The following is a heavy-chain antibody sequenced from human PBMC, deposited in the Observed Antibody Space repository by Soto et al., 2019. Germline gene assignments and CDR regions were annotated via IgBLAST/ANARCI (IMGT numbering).Heavy chain of an antibody. Sequence: QVQLVQSGAEVKKPGASVKVSCKASGYTFTSYGINWVRQAPGQGLEWMGWISANTGNTNFAQKLQGRVTMTTDTSTSTAYMELRSLNSDDTAVYYCARDGRYSGSYGGYYFDYWGQGTLVTVSS. CDR3: ARDGRYSGSYGGYYFDY. V-gene: IGHV1-18*01. CDR2: ISANTGNT. CDR1: GYTFTSYG. J-gene: IGHJ4*02. D-gene: IGHD1-26*01.